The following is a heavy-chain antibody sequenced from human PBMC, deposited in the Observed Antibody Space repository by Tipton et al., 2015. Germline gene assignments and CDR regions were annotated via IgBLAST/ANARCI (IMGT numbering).Heavy chain of an antibody. CDR3: ATHVRGAKRIGLFSGTTYHYSAMDI. CDR2: ISTDGTT. J-gene: IGHJ6*02. V-gene: IGHV3-53*01. Sequence: SLRLSCAASGFSGFSFRNYWMTWVRQAPGKGLEWVSVISTDGTTFYADSVKGRFSISRDTSRNTLYLQMNNLRVEDTAVYYCATHVRGAKRIGLFSGTTYHYSAMDIWGQGTTVTVSS. D-gene: IGHD1-26*01. CDR1: GFSGFSFRNY.